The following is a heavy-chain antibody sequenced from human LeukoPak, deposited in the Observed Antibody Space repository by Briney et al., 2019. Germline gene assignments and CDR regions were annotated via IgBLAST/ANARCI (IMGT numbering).Heavy chain of an antibody. J-gene: IGHJ4*02. CDR3: ARDHNGAFDN. CDR1: GFPFIAYS. D-gene: IGHD4-17*01. Sequence: GGSLRLSCTASGFPFIAYSMNWVRQAPGKGLEWISYIGISSGNTKYADSVKGRFTISADNAKNSLYLQMNSLRVEDTAVYYCARDHNGAFDNWGRGTLVSVSS. V-gene: IGHV3-48*04. CDR2: IGISSGNT.